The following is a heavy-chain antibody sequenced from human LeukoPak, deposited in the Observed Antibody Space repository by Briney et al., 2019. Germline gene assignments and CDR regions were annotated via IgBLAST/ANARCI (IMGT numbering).Heavy chain of an antibody. CDR2: ISGSGGST. D-gene: IGHD1-26*01. CDR3: AKDKTRYGGPIYYFDY. J-gene: IGHJ4*02. V-gene: IGHV3-23*01. CDR1: GFTFSDA. Sequence: GGSLRLSCAASGFTFSDAWVSWVRQAPGKGLEWVSAISGSGGSTYYADSVKGRFTISRDNSKNTLYLQMNSLRAEDTAVYYCAKDKTRYGGPIYYFDYWGQGTLVTVSS.